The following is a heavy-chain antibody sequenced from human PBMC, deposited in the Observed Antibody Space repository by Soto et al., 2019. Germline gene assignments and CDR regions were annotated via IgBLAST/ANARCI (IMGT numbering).Heavy chain of an antibody. J-gene: IGHJ4*02. CDR2: ISAYNGNT. Sequence: QVQLVQSGAEVKKPGASVKVSCKASGYTFSNYGFTWVRQAPGQGLEWMGWISAYNGNTNYAQNLQGRVTMTTDTPTRTAYMELRSLRSDDTAVYYCARDLYYYGSGTYSGGYWGQGTLVTVSS. D-gene: IGHD3-10*01. CDR3: ARDLYYYGSGTYSGGY. CDR1: GYTFSNYG. V-gene: IGHV1-18*01.